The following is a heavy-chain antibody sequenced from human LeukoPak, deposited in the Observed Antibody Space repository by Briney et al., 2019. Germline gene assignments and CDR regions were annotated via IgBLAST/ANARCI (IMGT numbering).Heavy chain of an antibody. J-gene: IGHJ6*02. CDR3: VGGGTSVAGMDV. CDR2: TYYRSEWFP. D-gene: IGHD1-1*01. Sequence: SQTLSLTCVISGDSVSSNSAAWNWIRQSPSRGLEWLGRTYYRSEWFPDYAVSVKSRMIINPDTSKNQFSLQLDSVTPEDTAIYYCVGGGTSVAGMDVWGQGTTVTVSS. CDR1: GDSVSSNSAA. V-gene: IGHV6-1*01.